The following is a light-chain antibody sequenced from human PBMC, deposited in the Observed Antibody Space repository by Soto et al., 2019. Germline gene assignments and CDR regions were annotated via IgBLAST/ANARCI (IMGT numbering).Light chain of an antibody. J-gene: IGLJ2*01. CDR3: SSYTGGAALVI. V-gene: IGLV2-14*03. CDR2: DVS. Sequence: QSALTQPASVSGSLGQSITISCTGTSIDVGGYNYVSWYQQHPGQAPKLLIYDVSHRPSGISYRFSGSKSGNTASLTISGLQAEDEADYYCSSYTGGAALVIFGGGTKVTVL. CDR1: SIDVGGYNY.